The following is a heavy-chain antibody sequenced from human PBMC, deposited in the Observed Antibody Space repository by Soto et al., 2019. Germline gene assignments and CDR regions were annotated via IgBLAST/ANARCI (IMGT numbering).Heavy chain of an antibody. V-gene: IGHV4-31*03. Sequence: PSETLSLTCTVSGGSISNGGYYWSWIRQHPGIGLELIGYIYYSGSTYYNPSLKSRVSISLDTSKNQFSLKLSSVTAADTAVYYCARYGSGTYYPTTFDSWGQGTLVTVSS. CDR3: ARYGSGTYYPTTFDS. CDR1: GGSISNGGYY. D-gene: IGHD3-10*01. CDR2: IYYSGST. J-gene: IGHJ4*02.